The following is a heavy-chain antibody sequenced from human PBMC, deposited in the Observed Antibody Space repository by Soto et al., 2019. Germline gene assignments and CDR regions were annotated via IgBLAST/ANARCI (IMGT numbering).Heavy chain of an antibody. CDR1: GFTFSCSA. CDR3: TARGDYDYVNYYGMDV. CDR2: IRSKANSYAT. J-gene: IGHJ6*02. D-gene: IGHD3-16*01. Sequence: GGSLRLSCAASGFTFSCSAMHWVRQASGKGLEWVGRIRSKANSYATAYAASVKGRFTISRDDSKNTAYLQMNSLKTEDTAVYYCTARGDYDYVNYYGMDVWGQGTTVTVSS. V-gene: IGHV3-73*01.